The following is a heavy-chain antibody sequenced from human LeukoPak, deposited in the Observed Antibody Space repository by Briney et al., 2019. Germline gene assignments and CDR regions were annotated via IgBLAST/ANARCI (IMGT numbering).Heavy chain of an antibody. CDR1: GGTFSSYA. V-gene: IGHV1-69*04. CDR2: IIPIFGIA. J-gene: IGHJ5*02. D-gene: IGHD2-2*01. CDR3: ARVPCSSTSCLLSKPYNWFDP. Sequence: GSSVKVSCKASGGTFSSYAISWVRQAPGQGLEWMGRIIPIFGIANYAQKFQGRVTITADKSTSTAYMELSSLRSEDTAVYYCARVPCSSTSCLLSKPYNWFDPWGQGTLVTVSS.